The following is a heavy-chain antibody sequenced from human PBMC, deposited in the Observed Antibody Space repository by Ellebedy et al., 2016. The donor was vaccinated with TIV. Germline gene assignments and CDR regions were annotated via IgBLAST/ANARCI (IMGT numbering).Heavy chain of an antibody. CDR3: VKGAYPVPTVMVV. J-gene: IGHJ6*02. V-gene: IGHV3-30*02. CDR1: GFTVSG. D-gene: IGHD3-16*01. Sequence: GGSLRLSCATSGFTVSGMHWVRQAPGKGLEWVAFIRSDGYTKYYTDSVKGRFTISRDSSKNTLDLQMNSLKVDDTAVYYCVKGAYPVPTVMVVWGQGTMVTVSS. CDR2: IRSDGYTK.